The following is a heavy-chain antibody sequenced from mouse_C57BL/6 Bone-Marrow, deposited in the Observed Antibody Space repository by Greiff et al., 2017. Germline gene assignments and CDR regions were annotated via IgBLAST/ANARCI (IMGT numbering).Heavy chain of an antibody. J-gene: IGHJ4*01. CDR2: IDPEDGDT. V-gene: IGHV14-1*01. CDR3: TTHYYYCSYYAMDY. CDR1: GFNINDYY. D-gene: IGHD1-1*01. Sequence: VQLQQSGAELVRPGASVKLSCTASGFNINDYYMHWVKQRPEQGLEWIGRIDPEDGDTEYAPKFQGKATMTADTSSNTAYLQLSSLTSEDTAVYYCTTHYYYCSYYAMDYWGQGTSVTVSS.